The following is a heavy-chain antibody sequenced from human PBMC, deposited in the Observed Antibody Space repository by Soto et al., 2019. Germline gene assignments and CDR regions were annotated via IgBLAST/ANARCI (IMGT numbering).Heavy chain of an antibody. V-gene: IGHV4-4*02. J-gene: IGHJ3*02. CDR2: IYHSGST. D-gene: IGHD1-26*01. Sequence: SETLSLTCAVSGGSISSPNWWSWVRQPPGKGLEWIGEIYHSGSTNYNPSLKSRVTISVDKSKNQFSLKLSSVTAADTAVYYCAIYSGSYVDAFDIWGQGTMVT. CDR1: GGSISSPNW. CDR3: AIYSGSYVDAFDI.